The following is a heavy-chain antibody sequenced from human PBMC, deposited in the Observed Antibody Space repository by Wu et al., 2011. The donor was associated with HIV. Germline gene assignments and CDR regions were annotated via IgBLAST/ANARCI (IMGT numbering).Heavy chain of an antibody. CDR3: ASHVVVPEPYGMDV. D-gene: IGHD2-2*01. Sequence: QVQLVQSGAEVKKPGASVKVSCKASGYSFTVYYMHWVRQAPGQGLEWVGWIYPNSGGTKYAQKFQGRVTMTRDTSISTAYMELSRLRSDDTAVYYCASHVVVPEPYGMDVWGQGTTVTVSS. CDR1: GYSFTVYY. CDR2: IYPNSGGT. V-gene: IGHV1-2*02. J-gene: IGHJ6*02.